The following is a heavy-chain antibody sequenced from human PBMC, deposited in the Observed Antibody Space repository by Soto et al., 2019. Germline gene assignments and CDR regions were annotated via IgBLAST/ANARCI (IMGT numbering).Heavy chain of an antibody. D-gene: IGHD6-19*01. CDR2: IRSKANSYAT. CDR1: GFTFSGSA. V-gene: IGHV3-73*01. CDR3: TRPGGGIAVAY. Sequence: LRLSCAASGFTFSGSAMHWVRQASGKGLEWVGRIRSKANSYATAYAASVKGRFTISRDDSKNTAYLQMNSLKTEDTAVYYCTRPGGGIAVAYWGQGTLVTVSS. J-gene: IGHJ4*02.